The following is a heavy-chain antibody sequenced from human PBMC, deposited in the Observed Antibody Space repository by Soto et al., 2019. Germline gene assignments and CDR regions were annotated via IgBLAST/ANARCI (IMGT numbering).Heavy chain of an antibody. J-gene: IGHJ4*02. V-gene: IGHV3-30-3*01. D-gene: IGHD3-22*01. CDR2: ISYDGSNK. Sequence: GGSLRLSCAASGFTFSSYAMHWVRQAPGKGLEWVAVISYDGSNKYYADSVKGRFTISRDNSKNTLYLQMNSLRAEDTAVYYCARDYYDSSGYYYFDYWGQGTLVTVSS. CDR3: ARDYYDSSGYYYFDY. CDR1: GFTFSSYA.